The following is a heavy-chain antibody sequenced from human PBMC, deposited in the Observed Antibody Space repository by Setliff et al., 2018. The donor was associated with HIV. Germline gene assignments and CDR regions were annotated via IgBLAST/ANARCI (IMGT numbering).Heavy chain of an antibody. V-gene: IGHV1-69*13. D-gene: IGHD1-1*01. CDR1: GGTFSSYA. Sequence: ASVKVSCKASGGTFSSYAISWVRQAPGQGLEWMGWIIPIFGTANYAQKFQGRVTITADESTSTAYMELSSLRSEDTAVYYCARDKFGTASRAFDIWGQGTMVTVSS. J-gene: IGHJ3*02. CDR3: ARDKFGTASRAFDI. CDR2: IIPIFGTA.